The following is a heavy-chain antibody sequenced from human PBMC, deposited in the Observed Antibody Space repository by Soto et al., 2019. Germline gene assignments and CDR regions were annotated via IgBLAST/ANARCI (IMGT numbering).Heavy chain of an antibody. D-gene: IGHD6-13*01. CDR3: ARVVGLNVGLAARYNYYAMDV. CDR2: IVPLFGSA. Sequence: SVKVSCKASGGTFSNYAINWVRQAPGQGLEWMGGIVPLFGSANYAQKFQGRVTITADESTTTAYMELSSLTSEGTAVYYCARVVGLNVGLAARYNYYAMDVWGQGTMVTVSS. CDR1: GGTFSNYA. V-gene: IGHV1-69*13. J-gene: IGHJ6*02.